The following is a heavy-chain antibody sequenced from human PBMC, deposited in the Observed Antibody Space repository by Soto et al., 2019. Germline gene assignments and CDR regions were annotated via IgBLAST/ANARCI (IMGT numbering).Heavy chain of an antibody. CDR3: ARILSRQERSPGSHYDSSGYYSTSLDWYFDL. CDR1: GYTFTSYG. Sequence: GASVKVSCKASGYTFTSYGISWVRQAPGQGLEWMGWISAYNGNTNYAQKLQGRVTTTTDTSTSTAYMELSSLRSEDTAVYYCARILSRQERSPGSHYDSSGYYSTSLDWYFDLWGRGTLVTVSS. CDR2: ISAYNGNT. D-gene: IGHD3-22*01. J-gene: IGHJ2*01. V-gene: IGHV1-18*01.